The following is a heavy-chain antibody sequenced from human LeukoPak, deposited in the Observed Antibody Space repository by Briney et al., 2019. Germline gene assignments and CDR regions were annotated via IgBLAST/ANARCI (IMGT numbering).Heavy chain of an antibody. CDR2: INTDGSSS. V-gene: IGHV3-74*01. D-gene: IGHD6-19*01. Sequence: GGSLRLSCAASGFTFSSYWMHWVRQAPGKGLVWVSRINTDGSSSTYADSVKGRFTISRDNAKLYLQMNSLRAEDTAVYYCVREADVAVAFDYWGQGTLVTVSS. J-gene: IGHJ4*02. CDR3: VREADVAVAFDY. CDR1: GFTFSSYW.